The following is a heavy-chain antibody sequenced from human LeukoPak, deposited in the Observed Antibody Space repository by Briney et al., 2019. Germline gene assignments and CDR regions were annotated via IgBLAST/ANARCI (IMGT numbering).Heavy chain of an antibody. J-gene: IGHJ4*02. V-gene: IGHV3-74*01. CDR3: TRGYVGIDY. CDR2: IDTDGSST. CDR1: GFTFSSYW. D-gene: IGHD5-12*01. Sequence: GGSLRLSCAASGFTFSSYWMHWVRQTPEKGLVGVSRIDTDGSSTIYADSVKGRFTISRDNAKNTLFLQMNSLRAEDTAVYYCTRGYVGIDYWGQGTLVTVSS.